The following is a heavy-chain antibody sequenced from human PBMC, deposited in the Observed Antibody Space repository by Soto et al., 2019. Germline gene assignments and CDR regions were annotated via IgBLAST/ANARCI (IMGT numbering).Heavy chain of an antibody. J-gene: IGHJ4*02. D-gene: IGHD3-10*01. CDR3: ASGFSAGKGSSPGY. V-gene: IGHV3-23*01. CDR2: LNGSGGST. Sequence: EVRLLESGGGLVQPGGSLRLSCAASGFTFSNYAMTWVRQAPGKGLEWVSGLNGSGGSTSSADSVKGRFPISRDNSKNTLYLQINSLADGHTAVNYLASGFSAGKGSSPGYWGQGPLVTVSS. CDR1: GFTFSNYA.